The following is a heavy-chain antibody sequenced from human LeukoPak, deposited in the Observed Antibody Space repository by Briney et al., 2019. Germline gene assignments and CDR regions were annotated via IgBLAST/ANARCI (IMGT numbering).Heavy chain of an antibody. V-gene: IGHV1-2*02. Sequence: ASVKVSCKASGYAFTGYYMRWVRQAPGQGLEWMGWINPNSGGTNYAQKFQGRVTMTRDTSSSTAYMELSRLRSDDTAVYYCARVKLRFLEWPVSMDVWGKGTTVTVSS. CDR2: INPNSGGT. CDR1: GYAFTGYY. J-gene: IGHJ6*03. D-gene: IGHD3-3*01. CDR3: ARVKLRFLEWPVSMDV.